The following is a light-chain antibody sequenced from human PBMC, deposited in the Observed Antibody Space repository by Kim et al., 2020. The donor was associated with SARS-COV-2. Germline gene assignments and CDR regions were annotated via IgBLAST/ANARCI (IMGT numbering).Light chain of an antibody. CDR1: SDINVGGQK. CDR3: MIWPRNAVL. CDR2: YFSDSDK. V-gene: IGLV5-37*01. J-gene: IGLJ2*01. Sequence: LTCTLTSDINVGGQKVYWYQLKPGSPPRYLLYYFSDSDKGQGSGVPSRFSGSKEASANTGILLISGLQAEDEADYYWMIWPRNAVLFGGGTQLTVL.